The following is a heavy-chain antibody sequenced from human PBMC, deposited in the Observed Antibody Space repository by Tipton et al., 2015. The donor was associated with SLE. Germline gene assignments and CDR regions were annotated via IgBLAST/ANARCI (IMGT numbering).Heavy chain of an antibody. CDR1: DGSISDYY. CDR2: IYASGST. D-gene: IGHD1-26*01. CDR3: ARDGQGDYYYYMDV. J-gene: IGHJ6*03. Sequence: LRLSCTVSDGSISDYYWTWIRQPAGEGLEWIGRIYASGSTNYNPSLRSRAAMSVDTSKSHFSLKLTSVTAADTAVYYCARDGQGDYYYYMDVWGKGTMVTVSS. V-gene: IGHV4-4*07.